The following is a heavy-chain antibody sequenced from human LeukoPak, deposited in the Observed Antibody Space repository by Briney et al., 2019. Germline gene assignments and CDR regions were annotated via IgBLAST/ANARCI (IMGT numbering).Heavy chain of an antibody. V-gene: IGHV1-46*01. CDR3: AREMAVAGTFMVVFDY. CDR2: INPSGGST. Sequence: GASVKVSCKASGYTFTSYYMRWVRQAPGQGLEWMGIINPSGGSTSYAQKFQGRVTMTRDTSTSTVYMELSSLRSEDTAVYYCAREMAVAGTFMVVFDYWGQGTLVTVSS. D-gene: IGHD6-19*01. J-gene: IGHJ4*02. CDR1: GYTFTSYY.